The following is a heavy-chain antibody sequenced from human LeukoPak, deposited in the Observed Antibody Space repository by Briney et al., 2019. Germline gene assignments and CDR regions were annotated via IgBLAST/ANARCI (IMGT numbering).Heavy chain of an antibody. CDR1: GGSISSGSDY. Sequence: PSQTLSLTCTVSGGSISSGSDYWSWIRQPAGKGLEWIGRIYTSGSTNYNPSLKSRVTISVDTSKNQFSLKLSSVTAADTAVYYCATAAAATDYWGQGTLVTVSS. D-gene: IGHD6-13*01. CDR3: ATAAAATDY. CDR2: IYTSGST. V-gene: IGHV4-61*02. J-gene: IGHJ4*02.